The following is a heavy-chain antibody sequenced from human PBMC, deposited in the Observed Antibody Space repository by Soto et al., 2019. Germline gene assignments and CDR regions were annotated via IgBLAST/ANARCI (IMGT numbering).Heavy chain of an antibody. CDR1: IATTRCSLYY. CDR2: IYYSGST. V-gene: IGHV4-31*03. D-gene: IGHD6-13*01. CDR3: SIEIPAAGVVGR. Sequence: RSQAYSVSIATTRCSLYYWRRIRQNPGEGLEWIGYIYYSGSTYYNPSLKGRVTISVDPSKNQFSLGLTSVAAADTAVYYCSIEIPAAGVVGRWGQGTLGTV. J-gene: IGHJ4*02.